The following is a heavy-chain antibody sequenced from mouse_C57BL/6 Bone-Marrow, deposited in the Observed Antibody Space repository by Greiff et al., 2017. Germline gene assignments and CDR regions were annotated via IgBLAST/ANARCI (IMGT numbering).Heavy chain of an antibody. CDR2: ISDGGSYT. J-gene: IGHJ2*01. CDR3: ARDKGYSNYDY. Sequence: DVKLVEPGGGLVKPGGSLKLSCAASGFTFSSYAMSWVRQTPEKRLEWVATISDGGSYTYYPDNVKGRFTISRDNAKNNLYLQMSHLKSEDTAMYYCARDKGYSNYDYWGQGTTLTVSS. D-gene: IGHD2-5*01. CDR1: GFTFSSYA. V-gene: IGHV5-4*01.